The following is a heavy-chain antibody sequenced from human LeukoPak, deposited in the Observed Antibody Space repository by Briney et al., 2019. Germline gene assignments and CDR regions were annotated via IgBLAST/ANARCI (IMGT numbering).Heavy chain of an antibody. D-gene: IGHD6-13*01. V-gene: IGHV3-21*01. J-gene: IGHJ4*02. CDR3: ARIGGSSWYVGY. CDR1: GFTFSSYT. CDR2: ITSSSSYI. Sequence: GGSLRLSCAASGFTFSSYTMNWVRQAPGKGLEWVSSITSSSSYIYYADSVMGRFTISRDNANNSLYLQMNSLRAEDTAVYYCARIGGSSWYVGYWGQGTLVTVSS.